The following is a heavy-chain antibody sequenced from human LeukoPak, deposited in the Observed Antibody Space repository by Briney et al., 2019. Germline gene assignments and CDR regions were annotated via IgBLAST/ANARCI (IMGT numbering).Heavy chain of an antibody. J-gene: IGHJ4*02. D-gene: IGHD3-10*01. CDR2: IWYDGSNK. CDR1: GFTFSSYG. CDR3: ARSRNMVRGSPAAY. Sequence: GGSLRLSCAASGFTFSSYGMHWVRQAPGKGLEWVAVIWYDGSNKYYADSVKGRFTISRDNSKNTLYLQMNSLRAEDTAVYYCARSRNMVRGSPAAYWGQGTLVTVSS. V-gene: IGHV3-33*01.